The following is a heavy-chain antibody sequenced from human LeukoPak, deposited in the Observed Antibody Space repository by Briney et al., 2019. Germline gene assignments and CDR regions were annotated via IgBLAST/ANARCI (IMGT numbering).Heavy chain of an antibody. CDR2: IKQDGSEK. CDR1: GFTFSSYW. Sequence: GGSLRLSCAASGFTFSSYWMSWVRQAPGKGLEWVANIKQDGSEKYYVDSVKGRFTISRDNAKNSLYLQMNSLRAEDTAVYYCAISPSTYYDYVWGSQEIDYWGQGTLVTVSS. D-gene: IGHD3-16*01. V-gene: IGHV3-7*01. J-gene: IGHJ4*02. CDR3: AISPSTYYDYVWGSQEIDY.